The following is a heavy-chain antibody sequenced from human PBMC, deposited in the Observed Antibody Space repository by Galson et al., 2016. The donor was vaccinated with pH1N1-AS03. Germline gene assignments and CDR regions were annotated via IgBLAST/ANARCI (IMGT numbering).Heavy chain of an antibody. Sequence: ETLSLTCAVYGGSLGSYYWSWIRQSPGKGLEWIGEINHRGITNYKPSLRSRITMSVDPSKNQFSLTLNSVTAADTAVYYCACVDCWGANFEYWAQGTLVTVSS. V-gene: IGHV4-34*01. CDR2: INHRGIT. J-gene: IGHJ4*02. CDR1: GGSLGSYY. CDR3: ACVDCWGANFEY. D-gene: IGHD3-9*01.